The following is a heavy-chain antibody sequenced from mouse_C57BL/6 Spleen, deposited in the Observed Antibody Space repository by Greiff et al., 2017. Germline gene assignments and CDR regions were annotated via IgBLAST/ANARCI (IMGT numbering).Heavy chain of an antibody. CDR1: GYTFTSYW. J-gene: IGHJ1*03. Sequence: VQLQQPGAELVKPGASVKLSCKASGYTFTSYWMHWVKQRPGRGLEWIGRIDPNSGGTKYNEKFKSKATLTVDKPSSTAYMQLSSLTSEDSAVYYCARESLITTESTGYFDVWGTGTTVTVSS. D-gene: IGHD1-1*01. CDR2: IDPNSGGT. V-gene: IGHV1-72*01. CDR3: ARESLITTESTGYFDV.